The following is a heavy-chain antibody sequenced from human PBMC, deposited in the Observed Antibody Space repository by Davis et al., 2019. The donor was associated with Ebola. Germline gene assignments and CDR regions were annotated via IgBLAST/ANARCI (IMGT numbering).Heavy chain of an antibody. CDR2: IYPGDSDT. Sequence: SRKGSGYSFTSYWIGWVRQMPGKGLEWMGIIYPGDSDTRYSPSFHGQVTISADKSISTAYLQWSSLKASDTAMYYCARRRQWDWFDPWGQGTLVTVSS. D-gene: IGHD6-19*01. CDR3: ARRRQWDWFDP. V-gene: IGHV5-51*01. CDR1: GYSFTSYW. J-gene: IGHJ5*02.